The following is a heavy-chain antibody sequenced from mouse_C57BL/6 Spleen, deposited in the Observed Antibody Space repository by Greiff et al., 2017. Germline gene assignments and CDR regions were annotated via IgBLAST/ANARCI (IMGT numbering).Heavy chain of an antibody. Sequence: VQLKQPGAELVRPGTSVKLSCKASGYTFTSYWMHWVKQRPGQGLEWIGVIDPSDSYTNYNQKFKGKATLTVDTSSSTAYMQLSSLTSEDSAVYYCALGGGNYFDYWGQGTTLTVSS. CDR2: IDPSDSYT. V-gene: IGHV1-59*01. CDR1: GYTFTSYW. CDR3: ALGGGNYFDY. D-gene: IGHD3-3*01. J-gene: IGHJ2*01.